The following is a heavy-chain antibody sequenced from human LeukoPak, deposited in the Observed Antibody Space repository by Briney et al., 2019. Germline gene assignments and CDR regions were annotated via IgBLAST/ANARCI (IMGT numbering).Heavy chain of an antibody. D-gene: IGHD6-13*01. CDR3: TTDAGIIDY. CDR1: GFTFSNAW. V-gene: IGHV3-15*01. J-gene: IGHJ4*02. Sequence: GGSLSFYCAASGFTFSNAWMSWVRQAPGKGLEWVVRIKRKTDSGTTDYAATVKGRFTISRDDSKNTLYLQMNSLQPEVTAVYYCTTDAGIIDYWGQGTLVTVSS. CDR2: IKRKTDSGTT.